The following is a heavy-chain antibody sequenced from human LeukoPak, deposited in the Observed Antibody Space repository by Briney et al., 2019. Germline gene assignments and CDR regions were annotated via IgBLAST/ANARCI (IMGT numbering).Heavy chain of an antibody. D-gene: IGHD3-22*01. CDR2: IKQDGRDK. V-gene: IGHV3-7*01. Sequence: RGSLRLSCAASGFTFSSYWMSWVRQAPGKGLEWVANIKQDGRDKYYVDSVKGRFTISRDNAKNSLYLQMNSLRAEDTAVYYCARDSPHYYDSSGYWFDPWGQGTLVTVSS. CDR1: GFTFSSYW. J-gene: IGHJ5*02. CDR3: ARDSPHYYDSSGYWFDP.